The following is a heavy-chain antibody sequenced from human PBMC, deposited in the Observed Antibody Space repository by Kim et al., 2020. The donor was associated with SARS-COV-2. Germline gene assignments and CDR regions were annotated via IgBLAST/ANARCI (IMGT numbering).Heavy chain of an antibody. V-gene: IGHV4-59*13. Sequence: SETLSLTCTVSGGSISSYYWSWIRQPPGKGLEWIGYIYYSGSTNYNPSLKSRVTISVDTSKNQFSLKLSSVTAADTAVYYCARFSSWYPNSYYYYGMDVWGQGTTVTVSS. J-gene: IGHJ6*02. CDR3: ARFSSWYPNSYYYYGMDV. D-gene: IGHD6-13*01. CDR2: IYYSGST. CDR1: GGSISSYY.